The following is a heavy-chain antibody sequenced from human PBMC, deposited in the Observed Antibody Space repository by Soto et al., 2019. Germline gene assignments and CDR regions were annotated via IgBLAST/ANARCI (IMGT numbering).Heavy chain of an antibody. D-gene: IGHD4-17*01. V-gene: IGHV2-5*01. CDR2: IYWNEDK. Sequence: QITLKESGPTLVKPTQTLTLTCTFSGFSLKTGGAGVGWIRQPPGKALEWLALIYWNEDKRYSPSLKSRLTITKDTSKNQVVLTMTNMDPVDTATYYCAHRGYGDYARDNWFDPWGQGTLVTVSS. J-gene: IGHJ5*02. CDR1: GFSLKTGGAG. CDR3: AHRGYGDYARDNWFDP.